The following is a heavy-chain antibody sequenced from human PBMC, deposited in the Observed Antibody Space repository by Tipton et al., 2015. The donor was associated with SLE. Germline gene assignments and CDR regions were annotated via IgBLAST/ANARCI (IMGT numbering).Heavy chain of an antibody. CDR1: GFTFSSYW. CDR2: IKQDGSEK. D-gene: IGHD6-19*01. V-gene: IGHV3-7*05. J-gene: IGHJ4*02. Sequence: SLRLSCAASGFTFSSYWMSWVRQAPGKGLEWVANIKQDGSEKYYVDSVKGRFTISRDNAKNSLYLQMNSLRAEDTAVYYCAKEKDSSGWYYFDYWGQGTLVTVSS. CDR3: AKEKDSSGWYYFDY.